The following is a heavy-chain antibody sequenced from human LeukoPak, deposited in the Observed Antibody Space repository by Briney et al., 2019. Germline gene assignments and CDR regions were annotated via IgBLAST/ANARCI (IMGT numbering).Heavy chain of an antibody. CDR1: GYTFTSCY. V-gene: IGHV1-46*01. CDR3: ARNPVTTKYFDY. CDR2: INPSGGST. D-gene: IGHD4-17*01. J-gene: IGHJ4*02. Sequence: ASVKVSCKASGYTFTSCYMHWVRQAPGQGLEWMGIINPSGGSTRYAQKFQGRVTMTRDTSTSTVYMELSSLRSEDTAVYYCARNPVTTKYFDYWGQGTLVTVSS.